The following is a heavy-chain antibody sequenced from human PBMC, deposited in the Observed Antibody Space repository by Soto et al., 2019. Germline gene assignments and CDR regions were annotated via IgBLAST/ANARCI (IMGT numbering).Heavy chain of an antibody. D-gene: IGHD6-19*01. CDR2: INPNSGGT. J-gene: IGHJ4*02. CDR1: GYTFTGYY. V-gene: IGHV1-2*04. CDR3: ARGEAVAGTIAYFDY. Sequence: GASVKVSCKASGYTFTGYYMHWVRQAPGQGLEWMGWINPNSGGTNYAQKFQGWVTMTRDTSISTAYMELSRLRSDDTAVYYCARGEAVAGTIAYFDYWGQGTLVTVSS.